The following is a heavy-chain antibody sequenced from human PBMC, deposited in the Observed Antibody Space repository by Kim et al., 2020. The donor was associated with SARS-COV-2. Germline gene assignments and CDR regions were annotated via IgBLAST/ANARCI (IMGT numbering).Heavy chain of an antibody. Sequence: SQTLSLTCAISGDSVSSNSAAWTWIRQSPSRGLEWLEKTYYRSKWYNDYAVSVKSRITINPDTSKNQFSLQLNSVTPEDTAVYYCVREGYYFDYWGQGTLVTVSS. CDR2: TYYRSKWYN. D-gene: IGHD3-16*01. CDR3: VREGYYFDY. CDR1: GDSVSSNSAA. J-gene: IGHJ4*02. V-gene: IGHV6-1*01.